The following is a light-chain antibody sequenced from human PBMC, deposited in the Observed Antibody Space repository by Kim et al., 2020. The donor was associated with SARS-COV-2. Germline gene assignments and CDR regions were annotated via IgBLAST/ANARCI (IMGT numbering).Light chain of an antibody. Sequence: DIQMTQSPSSLSASVGDRVTITCRASQDIANYLNWFQQKPGKAPKLLVYDASTLQAGVPSGFSGSGSGTDFTFTITSLQPEDIATYYCQQYSNLPLTFGAGTKVDIK. CDR2: DAS. CDR1: QDIANY. J-gene: IGKJ4*01. V-gene: IGKV1-33*01. CDR3: QQYSNLPLT.